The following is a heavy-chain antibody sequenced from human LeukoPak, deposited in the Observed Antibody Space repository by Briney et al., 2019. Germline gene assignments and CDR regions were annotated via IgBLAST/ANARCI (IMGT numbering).Heavy chain of an antibody. Sequence: GGSLRLSCAVSGSIFSSYAMSWVRQAPGKALEWVAVISPDGSESHCADSVKGRFSISRDNSKNTLHLQMDSLRAEDTAVYYCARDYTGHYSVDYWGQGTKVTVSS. D-gene: IGHD3-9*01. J-gene: IGHJ4*02. CDR2: ISPDGSES. CDR3: ARDYTGHYSVDY. CDR1: GSIFSSYA. V-gene: IGHV3-30*04.